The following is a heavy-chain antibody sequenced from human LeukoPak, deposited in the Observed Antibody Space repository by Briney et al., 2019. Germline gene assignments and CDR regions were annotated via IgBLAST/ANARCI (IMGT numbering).Heavy chain of an antibody. CDR3: ARHLGSVVVATYYFDY. D-gene: IGHD2-15*01. CDR2: IHYSGST. V-gene: IGHV4-59*08. CDR1: GGSISTYY. J-gene: IGHJ4*02. Sequence: SETLSLTCTISGGSISTYYWNWIRQPPGKGLEWIGYIHYSGSTYYNPSLKSRVTISVDTSKNQFSLKLCSVTAADTAVYYCARHLGSVVVATYYFDYWGQGTLVTVSS.